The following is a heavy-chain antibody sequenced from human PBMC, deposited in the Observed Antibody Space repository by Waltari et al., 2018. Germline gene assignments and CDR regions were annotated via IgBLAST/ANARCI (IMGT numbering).Heavy chain of an antibody. D-gene: IGHD3-10*01. CDR1: GFTVSSKY. CDR2: FYSGGTT. Sequence: EVQLVESGGGLIQPGGSLRLSCAASGFTVSSKYMSWVRQAPGKGLGLVSVFYSGGTTYYADAVKGRVTISRDNAKNTLYLQMNSLRAEDTAVYYCARGDGVRGVIFDYWGQGTLVTVSS. J-gene: IGHJ4*02. V-gene: IGHV3-53*01. CDR3: ARGDGVRGVIFDY.